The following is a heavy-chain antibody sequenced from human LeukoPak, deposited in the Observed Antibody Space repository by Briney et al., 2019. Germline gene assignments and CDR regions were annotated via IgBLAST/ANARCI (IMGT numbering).Heavy chain of an antibody. V-gene: IGHV3-74*01. CDR3: ARDHTTVTSPYYYYGMDV. CDR1: GFTFSSYW. J-gene: IGHJ6*02. Sequence: GGSLRLSCAASGFTFSSYWMHWVRQAPGKGLVRVSRINSDGSSTSYADSVKGRFTISRDNAKNTLYLQMNSLRAEDTAVYYCARDHTTVTSPYYYYGMDVWGQGTTVTVSS. D-gene: IGHD4-17*01. CDR2: INSDGSST.